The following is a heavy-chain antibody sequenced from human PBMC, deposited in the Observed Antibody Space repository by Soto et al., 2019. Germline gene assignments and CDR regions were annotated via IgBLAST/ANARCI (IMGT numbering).Heavy chain of an antibody. CDR3: ASPNWAGQDAFDI. CDR1: GYTFTNYY. CDR2: INPTGDST. Sequence: QMQLVQSGAEVKKPGASVEVSCKASGYTFTNYYVHWVRQAPGEGLEWMGMINPTGDSTTYAQKFQGRVTMTRDTYTSTVYMELYSLRSEETAVYYCASPNWAGQDAFDIWGQGTMVTVSS. D-gene: IGHD1-1*01. J-gene: IGHJ3*02. V-gene: IGHV1-46*01.